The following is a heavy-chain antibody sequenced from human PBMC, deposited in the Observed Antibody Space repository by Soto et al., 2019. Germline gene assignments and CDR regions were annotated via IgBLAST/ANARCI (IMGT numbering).Heavy chain of an antibody. CDR3: ARVLYYYDSSGYPPDAFDI. V-gene: IGHV1-18*01. J-gene: IGHJ3*02. D-gene: IGHD3-22*01. CDR1: GYTFTSYG. Sequence: ASVKVSCKASGYTFTSYGISWVRQAPGQGLEWMGWISAYNGNTNYAQKLQGRVTMTTDTSTSTAYMELRSLRSDDTTVYYCARVLYYYDSSGYPPDAFDIWGQGTMVTVSS. CDR2: ISAYNGNT.